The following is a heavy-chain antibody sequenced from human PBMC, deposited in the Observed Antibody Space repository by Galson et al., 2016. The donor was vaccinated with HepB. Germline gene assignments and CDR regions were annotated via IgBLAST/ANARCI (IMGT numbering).Heavy chain of an antibody. J-gene: IGHJ3*02. CDR1: GLTLSREW. Sequence: SLRLSCAVSGLTLSREWMCWVRQAPGKGLEWVANIKEDGSEKNYVDSVKGRFTISRDNARKSLYLQMSNLRAEDTAVYYCVRGFTHHYSSSWYDALDIWGQGTMVTVSS. D-gene: IGHD6-13*01. V-gene: IGHV3-7*04. CDR2: IKEDGSEK. CDR3: VRGFTHHYSSSWYDALDI.